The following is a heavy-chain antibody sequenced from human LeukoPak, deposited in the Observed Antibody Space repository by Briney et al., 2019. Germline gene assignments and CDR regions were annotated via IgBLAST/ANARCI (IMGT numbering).Heavy chain of an antibody. CDR1: GFTVSSNY. D-gene: IGHD2-21*02. CDR3: AREVSYCYYYYYYYMDV. V-gene: IGHV3-66*02. J-gene: IGHJ6*03. CDR2: IYSGGST. Sequence: PGGSLRLSCVASGFTVSSNYMSWVRQAPGKGLEWVSVIYSGGSTYYADSVKGRFTISRDNSKNTLYLQMNSLRAEDTAVYYCAREVSYCYYYYYYYMDVWGKGTTVTVSS.